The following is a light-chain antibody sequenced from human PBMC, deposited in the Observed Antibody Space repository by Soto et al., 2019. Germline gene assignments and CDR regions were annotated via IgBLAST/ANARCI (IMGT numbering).Light chain of an antibody. J-gene: IGKJ1*01. CDR3: QQYNNWPWT. V-gene: IGKV3-15*01. Sequence: EIEMTQSPATLSVSPGERATLSCRASQSVATNLAWYQQKPGQAPRLLIYGASTRATGTPARFSGSGSGTEFTLTISSLQSVDFAVYSCQQYNNWPWTFGQGTKVDVK. CDR1: QSVATN. CDR2: GAS.